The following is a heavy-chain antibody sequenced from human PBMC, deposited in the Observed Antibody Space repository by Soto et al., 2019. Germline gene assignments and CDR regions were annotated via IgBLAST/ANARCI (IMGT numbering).Heavy chain of an antibody. V-gene: IGHV1-2*04. Sequence: ASVKVSCKASGYTFTGYYMHWVRQAPGQGLEWMGWINPNSGGTNYAQKFQGWVTMTRDTSISTAYMELSRLRSDDTAVNYCAGGGLGGGAAQQNWFDPWGQGTLVTSPQ. CDR3: AGGGLGGGAAQQNWFDP. D-gene: IGHD3-16*01. CDR2: INPNSGGT. CDR1: GYTFTGYY. J-gene: IGHJ5*02.